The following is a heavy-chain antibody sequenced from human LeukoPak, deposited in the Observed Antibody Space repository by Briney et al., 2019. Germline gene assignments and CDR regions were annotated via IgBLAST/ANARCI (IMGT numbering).Heavy chain of an antibody. V-gene: IGHV3-23*01. CDR1: GFTFSSYA. CDR3: AKGGSGRNFDY. D-gene: IGHD6-19*01. Sequence: TGGSLRLSCAASGFTFSSYAMSWVRQAPGKGLDWVPVISGSGTSTNYADSVKGRFTISRDNSKNTLYLQMNGLRAEDTAVYHCAKGGSGRNFDYWGQGSLVTVSS. J-gene: IGHJ4*02. CDR2: ISGSGTST.